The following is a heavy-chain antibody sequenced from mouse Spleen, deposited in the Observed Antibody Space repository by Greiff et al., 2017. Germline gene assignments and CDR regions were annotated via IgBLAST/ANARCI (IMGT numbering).Heavy chain of an antibody. Sequence: VHVKQSGPVLGKRGAGGKMSCKASGCGFTDYYMNWVKQCHVKSLEWIGVINPYNGGTSYNQKFKGKATLTVDKSSSTAYMELNSLTSEDSAVYYCATTAPFAYWGQGTLVTVSA. V-gene: IGHV1-19*01. CDR3: ATTAPFAY. D-gene: IGHD1-2*01. J-gene: IGHJ3*01. CDR2: INPYNGGT. CDR1: GCGFTDYY.